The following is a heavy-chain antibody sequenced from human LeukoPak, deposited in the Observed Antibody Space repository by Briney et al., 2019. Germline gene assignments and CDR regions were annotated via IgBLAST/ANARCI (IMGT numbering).Heavy chain of an antibody. CDR1: GYTFADYF. CDR3: ARDVSSTSNWEFDY. V-gene: IGHV1-2*06. J-gene: IGHJ4*02. D-gene: IGHD1-26*01. Sequence: GASVKVSCKTSGYTFADYFIHWVRQAPGQGLEWMGRINANSGGTYYEQKFQGRVTMTRGTSISTAYVEVNWLISDDTAIYYCARDVSSTSNWEFDYWGQGTLVTVSS. CDR2: INANSGGT.